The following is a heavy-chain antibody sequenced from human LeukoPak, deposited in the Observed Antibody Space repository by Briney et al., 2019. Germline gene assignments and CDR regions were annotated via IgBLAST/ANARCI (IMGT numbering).Heavy chain of an antibody. CDR1: GFDFSAYE. J-gene: IGHJ4*02. D-gene: IGHD3-22*01. Sequence: GGSLRLSCAASGFDFSAYEMNWVRQTPGKGLEWVAYFAGSDATKYYADSVRGRFTISRDNAKNSLYLQMNSLRAEDTALYYCTTLGYHLDSWGQGTLVTVSS. CDR2: FAGSDATK. CDR3: TTLGYHLDS. V-gene: IGHV3-48*03.